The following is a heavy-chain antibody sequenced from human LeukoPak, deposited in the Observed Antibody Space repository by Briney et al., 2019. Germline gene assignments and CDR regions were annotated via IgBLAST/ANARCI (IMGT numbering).Heavy chain of an antibody. CDR3: ARDIYGGNPRTDY. Sequence: GGSLRLSCAVSGFTFNTYSMNWVRQAPGKGLAWSSYISSSGDTIYYAESVQGRFTISRDNAKSSLYLQMNSLRDEDTGVYYCARDIYGGNPRTDYWGPGTLVTVSS. V-gene: IGHV3-48*02. J-gene: IGHJ4*02. CDR2: ISSSGDTI. CDR1: GFTFNTYS. D-gene: IGHD4-23*01.